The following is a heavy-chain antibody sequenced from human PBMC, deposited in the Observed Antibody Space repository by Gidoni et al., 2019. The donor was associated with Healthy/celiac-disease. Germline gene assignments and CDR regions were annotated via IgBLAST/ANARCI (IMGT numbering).Heavy chain of an antibody. J-gene: IGHJ4*02. V-gene: IGHV3-23*01. D-gene: IGHD6-19*01. CDR1: GFTFSSYA. CDR2: ISGSGGST. Sequence: EVQLLESGGGLVQPGGSLRLSCAASGFTFSSYAMSWVRQAPGKGLEGVSAISGSGGSTYYADSVKGRFTISRDNSKNTLYLQMNSLRAEDTAVYYCARISGWYCSGDCGYWGQGTLVTVSS. CDR3: ARISGWYCSGDCGY.